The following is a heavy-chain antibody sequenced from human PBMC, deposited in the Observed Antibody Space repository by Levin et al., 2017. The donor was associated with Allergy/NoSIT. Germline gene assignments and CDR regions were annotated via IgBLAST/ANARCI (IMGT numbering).Heavy chain of an antibody. CDR1: GFTFSDYY. CDR3: ARHDLAAAGTSSLDAFDI. CDR2: ISLSSLYT. Sequence: PGGSLRLSCAASGFTFSDYYMSWIRQAPGKGLEWISYISLSSLYTNYADSVKGRFTISRDNANNSLYLQMNSLRAEDTAVYYCARHDLAAAGTSSLDAFDIWGQGTMVTVSS. J-gene: IGHJ3*02. V-gene: IGHV3-11*03. D-gene: IGHD6-13*01.